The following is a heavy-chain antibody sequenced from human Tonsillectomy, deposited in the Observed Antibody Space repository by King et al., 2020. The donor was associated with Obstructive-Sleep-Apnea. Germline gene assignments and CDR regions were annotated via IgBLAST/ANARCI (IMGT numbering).Heavy chain of an antibody. CDR3: AKGEVAVAAATFDY. CDR1: GFTFDDYS. V-gene: IGHV3-43*01. D-gene: IGHD6-19*01. Sequence: VQLVESGGVVVQPGESLRLSCAASGFTFDDYSMHWVRQAPGKGLEWVSLISWDGGRTYYADSVKGRFTISRDNSKNSLYLQVNSLRTEDTALYYCAKGEVAVAAATFDYWGQGTLVTVSS. CDR2: ISWDGGRT. J-gene: IGHJ4*02.